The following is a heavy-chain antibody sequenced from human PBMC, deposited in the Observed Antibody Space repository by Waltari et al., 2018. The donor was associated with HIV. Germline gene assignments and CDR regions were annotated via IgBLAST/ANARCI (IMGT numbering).Heavy chain of an antibody. J-gene: IGHJ4*02. Sequence: QVQLQQWGAGLLKPSETLSLTCAVYGGSFSGYYWSWIRQPPGKGLEWIGEINHSGSTNYNPSLKSRVTISVDTSKNQFSLKLSSVTAADTAVYYCARGGESGYTDYWGQGTLVTVSS. CDR1: GGSFSGYY. V-gene: IGHV4-34*01. CDR2: INHSGST. D-gene: IGHD3-3*01. CDR3: ARGGESGYTDY.